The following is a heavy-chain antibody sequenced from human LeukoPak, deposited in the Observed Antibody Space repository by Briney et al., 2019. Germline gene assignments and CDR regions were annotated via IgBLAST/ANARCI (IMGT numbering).Heavy chain of an antibody. Sequence: SETLSLTCTVPGGSVNSGYYYWGWIRQPPGKGLEWIGYIHYSGSTNYNPSLQSRVTVAVDTSKNQFSLNLRSVTAADSAIYYRARVNATMVDYWGQGTLVTVSS. V-gene: IGHV4-61*01. CDR2: IHYSGST. CDR1: GGSVNSGYYY. D-gene: IGHD4/OR15-4a*01. J-gene: IGHJ4*02. CDR3: ARVNATMVDY.